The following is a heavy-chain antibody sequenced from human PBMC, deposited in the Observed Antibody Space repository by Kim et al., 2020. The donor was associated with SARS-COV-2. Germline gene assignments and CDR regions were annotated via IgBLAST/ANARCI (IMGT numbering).Heavy chain of an antibody. V-gene: IGHV3-30*01. D-gene: IGHD1-26*01. CDR2: K. Sequence: KYYASSVKGRFTISRANSKNTLYLQMNSLRAEDTAVYYCAREIVSYYGMDVWGQGTTVTVSS. CDR3: AREIVSYYGMDV. J-gene: IGHJ6*02.